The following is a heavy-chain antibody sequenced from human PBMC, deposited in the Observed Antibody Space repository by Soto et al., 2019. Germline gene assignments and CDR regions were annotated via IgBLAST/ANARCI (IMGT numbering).Heavy chain of an antibody. V-gene: IGHV1-69*06. Sequence: SVKVSCKASGGTFNSYAISWVRQAPGQGLEWMGGIIPIFGTANYAQKFQGRVTITADKSTSTAYMELSSLRSEDTAVYYCARDLHYYDSSGYYQGGDYYYYGMDVWGQGTTVTVSS. CDR1: GGTFNSYA. J-gene: IGHJ6*02. D-gene: IGHD3-22*01. CDR2: IIPIFGTA. CDR3: ARDLHYYDSSGYYQGGDYYYYGMDV.